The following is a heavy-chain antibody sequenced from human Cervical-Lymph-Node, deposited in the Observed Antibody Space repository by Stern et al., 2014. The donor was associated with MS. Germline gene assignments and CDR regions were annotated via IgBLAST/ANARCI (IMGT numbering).Heavy chain of an antibody. CDR2: INTANGYT. Sequence: VQLVQSGAEVKKPAPSVKVSCKVSGYTLTSYGIDWGRQAHGQRHEWMGRINTANGYTSYSEKFQGRVTFTRDTSANTAYMELFSLTSEDTTVYYCGRGQQSFDPWGHGTLVTVSA. CDR1: GYTLTSYG. J-gene: IGHJ5*02. D-gene: IGHD6-13*01. V-gene: IGHV1-3*04. CDR3: GRGQQSFDP.